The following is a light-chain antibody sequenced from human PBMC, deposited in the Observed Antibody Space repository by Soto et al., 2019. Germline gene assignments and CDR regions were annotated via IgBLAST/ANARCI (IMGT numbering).Light chain of an antibody. J-gene: IGKJ1*01. CDR1: QSVSSNY. Sequence: EIVLTQSPGTLSLSPGERATLSCRASQSVSSNYLAWYQQKPGQAPKVLIYGASRRATGIPDRFSGSASGTDFTLTISRLEPEDFAVYFCQQRSNWLWTFGQGTKVDIK. V-gene: IGKV3D-20*02. CDR3: QQRSNWLWT. CDR2: GAS.